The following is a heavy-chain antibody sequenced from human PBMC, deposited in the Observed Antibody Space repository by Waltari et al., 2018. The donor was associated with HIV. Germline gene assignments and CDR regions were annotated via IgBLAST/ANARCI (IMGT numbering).Heavy chain of an antibody. CDR1: GFLFSRSW. D-gene: IGHD4-17*01. J-gene: IGHJ3*01. CDR2: INTDGSER. V-gene: IGHV3-7*04. CDR3: ARDRGPSDYGDLARGAFDM. Sequence: AESGGGLVQPGGSVRLSCGASGFLFSRSWMTWVRQAPGREPEWVANINTDGSERLYVDSVKGRFTVSRHNGKKLVFLQMDRLRVEDTAIYYCARDRGPSDYGDLARGAFDMWGQGT.